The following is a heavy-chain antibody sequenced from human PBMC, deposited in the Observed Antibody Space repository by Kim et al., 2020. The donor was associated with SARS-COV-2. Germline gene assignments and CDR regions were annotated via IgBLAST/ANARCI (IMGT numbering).Heavy chain of an antibody. Sequence: GGSLRLSCAASGFTFTSFWMSWVRQAPGKWLEWVANINQHGSETKYVDSVKGRFTISRDNAKDSVYLQMNNLRAEDRAVYYCARDAWAQGWTDGFDYWGQGTLVTVSS. CDR2: INQHGSET. CDR3: ARDAWAQGWTDGFDY. J-gene: IGHJ4*02. CDR1: GFTFTSFW. V-gene: IGHV3-7*01. D-gene: IGHD1-26*01.